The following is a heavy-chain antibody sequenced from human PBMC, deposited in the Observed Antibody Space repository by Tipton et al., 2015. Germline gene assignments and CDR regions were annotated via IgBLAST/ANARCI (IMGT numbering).Heavy chain of an antibody. V-gene: IGHV3-23*01. CDR1: GISFNIYA. CDR2: ITGPGGSA. J-gene: IGHJ4*02. D-gene: IGHD5-18*01. Sequence: SLRLSCAASGISFNIYAMNWVRQAPGRGLEWVSTITGPGGSAYYIDSVKGRFTISRDNSKNTLYLQMSSLRAEDTAIYYCALGYSYGNYYFDYWGQGTLVTVSS. CDR3: ALGYSYGNYYFDY.